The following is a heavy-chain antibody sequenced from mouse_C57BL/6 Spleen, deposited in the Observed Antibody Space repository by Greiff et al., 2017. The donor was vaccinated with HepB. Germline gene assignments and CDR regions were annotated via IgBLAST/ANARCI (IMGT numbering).Heavy chain of an antibody. CDR3: TTRYMESSFDY. D-gene: IGHD1-1*02. CDR1: GFNIKDDY. J-gene: IGHJ2*01. CDR2: IDPENGDT. Sequence: VQLQQSGAELVRPGASVKLSCTASGFNIKDDYMHWVKQRPEQGLEWIGWIDPENGDTEYASKFQGKATITADTSSNTAYLQLSSLTSEDTAVYYCTTRYMESSFDYWGQGTTLTVSS. V-gene: IGHV14-4*01.